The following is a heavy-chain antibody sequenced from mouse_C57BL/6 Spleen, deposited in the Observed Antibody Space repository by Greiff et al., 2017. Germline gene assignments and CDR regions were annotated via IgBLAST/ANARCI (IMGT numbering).Heavy chain of an antibody. CDR1: GYTFTSYT. Sequence: QVQLQQSGAELARPGASVKMSCKASGYTFTSYTVHWVKQRPGKGLEWIGYINPSSGYTKYNQKFKDKATLNADKSTSTAYMQLSSLTSEDSAVYFCAREDYYGACFAYWGQGPLVTVSA. CDR2: INPSSGYT. D-gene: IGHD1-1*01. CDR3: AREDYYGACFAY. V-gene: IGHV1-4*01. J-gene: IGHJ3*01.